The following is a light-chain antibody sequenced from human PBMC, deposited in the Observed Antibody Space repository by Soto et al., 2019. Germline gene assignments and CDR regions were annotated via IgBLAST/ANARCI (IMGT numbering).Light chain of an antibody. CDR2: GTS. CDR3: QQSHSSFT. CDR1: QSVSSSY. Sequence: EIVLTQSPGTLSLSPGERATLSCRASQSVSSSYLGWYQQKPGQPPRLLFYGTSIRATGIPDRFSGSGSGTDFTLTISRLEPEDFAVYYCQQSHSSFTFGPGTKVDIK. J-gene: IGKJ3*01. V-gene: IGKV3-20*01.